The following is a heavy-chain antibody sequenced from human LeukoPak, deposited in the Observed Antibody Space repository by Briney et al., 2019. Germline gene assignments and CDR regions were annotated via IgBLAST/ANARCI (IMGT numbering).Heavy chain of an antibody. CDR3: ARPRLDYGDHPPYFDL. D-gene: IGHD4-17*01. V-gene: IGHV4-59*08. J-gene: IGHJ2*01. CDR2: IYYSGST. Sequence: PSETLSLTCTVSGGSISSYYWSWIRQPPGKGLEWIGYIYYSGSTNYNPSLKSRVTISVDTSKNQFSLKLSSVTAADTAVYYCARPRLDYGDHPPYFDLWGRGTLVTVSS. CDR1: GGSISSYY.